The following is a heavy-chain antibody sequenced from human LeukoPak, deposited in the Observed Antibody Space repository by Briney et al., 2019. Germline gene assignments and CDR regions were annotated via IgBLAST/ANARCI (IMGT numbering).Heavy chain of an antibody. CDR1: GGSFSGYY. J-gene: IGHJ6*03. CDR3: ARDGGTNSYYYYMDV. D-gene: IGHD4-23*01. V-gene: IGHV4-34*01. CDR2: INHSGST. Sequence: SETLSLTCAVYGGSFSGYYWSWIRQPPGKGLEWIGEINHSGSTNYNPSLKSRVTISVDTSKNQFSLKLSSVTAADTAVYYCARDGGTNSYYYYMDVWGKGTTVTVSS.